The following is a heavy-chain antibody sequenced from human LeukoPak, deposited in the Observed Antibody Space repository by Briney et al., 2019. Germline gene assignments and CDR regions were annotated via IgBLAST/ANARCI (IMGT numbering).Heavy chain of an antibody. D-gene: IGHD3-9*01. CDR2: INPNSGGT. CDR1: GYTFTGYY. Sequence: GASVKVSCKASGYTFTGYYMHWVRQAPGQGLEWMGWINPNSGGTNYAQKFQGRVTMTRDTSISTAYMELSRLRSDDTAVYYCARRYYDILTGYYKYYFDYWGQGTLVTVSP. V-gene: IGHV1-2*02. CDR3: ARRYYDILTGYYKYYFDY. J-gene: IGHJ4*02.